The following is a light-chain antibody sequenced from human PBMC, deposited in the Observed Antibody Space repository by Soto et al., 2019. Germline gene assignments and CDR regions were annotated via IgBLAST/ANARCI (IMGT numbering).Light chain of an antibody. J-gene: IGKJ1*01. CDR1: QSVSSN. V-gene: IGKV3-15*01. CDR2: DTS. Sequence: EIVMTQSPATLSVSPGERATLSCRASQSVSSNLAWYQHIPGQAPTLVIYDTSTRATSIPARFSGYGSGTEFTLTISSLQSEDFAVYYCQQYGSSLWTFGQGTKVDIK. CDR3: QQYGSSLWT.